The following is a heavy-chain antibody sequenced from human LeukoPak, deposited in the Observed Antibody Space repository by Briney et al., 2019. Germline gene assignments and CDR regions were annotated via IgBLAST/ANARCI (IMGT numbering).Heavy chain of an antibody. CDR2: IWYDGSNK. Sequence: GGSLRLSCAASGFTFSSYGMHWVRQAPGKGLEWVAVIWYDGSNKYYADSVKGRFTISRDNSKNTLYLQMNSLRAEDTAVYYCARGPKGFGGVIVMVYWGQGTLVTVSS. V-gene: IGHV3-33*01. D-gene: IGHD3-16*02. CDR1: GFTFSSYG. J-gene: IGHJ4*02. CDR3: ARGPKGFGGVIVMVY.